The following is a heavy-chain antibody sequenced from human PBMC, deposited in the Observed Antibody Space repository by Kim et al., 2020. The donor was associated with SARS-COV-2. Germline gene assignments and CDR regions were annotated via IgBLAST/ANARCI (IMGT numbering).Heavy chain of an antibody. CDR3: ARALRRYSSSRYNWFDP. CDR2: MNPNSGNT. V-gene: IGHV1-8*01. CDR1: GYTFTSYD. J-gene: IGHJ5*02. D-gene: IGHD6-13*01. Sequence: ASVKVSCKASGYTFTSYDINWVRQATGQGLEWMGWMNPNSGNTGYAQKFQGRVTMTRNTSISTAYMELSSLRSEDTAVYYCARALRRYSSSRYNWFDPWGQGTLVTVSS.